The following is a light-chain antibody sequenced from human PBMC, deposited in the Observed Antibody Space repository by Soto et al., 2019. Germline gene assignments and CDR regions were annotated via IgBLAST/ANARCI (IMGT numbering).Light chain of an antibody. CDR1: SSDVGSYNL. V-gene: IGLV2-23*02. CDR3: CSYAGSSTWV. CDR2: EVS. Sequence: QSALTQPASVSGSPVPSITIACTGTSSDVGSYNLVSWYQQHPGKAPKLMIYEVSKRPSGVSNRFSGSKSGNTASLTISGLQAEDEADYYCCSYAGSSTWVFGGGTKLTVL. J-gene: IGLJ3*02.